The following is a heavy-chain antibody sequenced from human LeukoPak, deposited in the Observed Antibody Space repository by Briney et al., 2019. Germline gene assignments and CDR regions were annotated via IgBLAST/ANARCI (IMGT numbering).Heavy chain of an antibody. Sequence: SETLSLTCTVSGGSISSRSYYWGWIRQPPGKGLEWIGSIYYSVSTYYNPSLKSRVTISVDTSKNQFSLKLSSVTAADTAVYYCAKTTTVTTWYFDLWGRGTLVTVSS. CDR3: AKTTTVTTWYFDL. CDR1: GGSISSRSYY. V-gene: IGHV4-39*01. D-gene: IGHD4-11*01. CDR2: IYYSVST. J-gene: IGHJ2*01.